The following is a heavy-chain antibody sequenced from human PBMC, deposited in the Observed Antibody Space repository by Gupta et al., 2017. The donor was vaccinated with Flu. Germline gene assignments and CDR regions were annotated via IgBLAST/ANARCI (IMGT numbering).Heavy chain of an antibody. CDR1: GYTFTAYY. CDR2: INPIAGDT. V-gene: IGHV1-2*02. J-gene: IGHJ6*02. Sequence: QVQLVQSGAEMKKPGASVKVSCRASGYTFTAYYMHWVRQAPGRGPEWMGWINPIAGDTNYAQKFDGRVTVTRDASISTTYMELSALTSDDTAFYYCARGGKGQVVIEDPVDWGYGLDVWGQGTTVTVSS. D-gene: IGHD3-9*01. CDR3: ARGGKGQVVIEDPVDWGYGLDV.